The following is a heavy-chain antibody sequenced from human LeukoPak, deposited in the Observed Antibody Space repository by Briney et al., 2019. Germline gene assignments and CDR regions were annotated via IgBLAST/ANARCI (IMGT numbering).Heavy chain of an antibody. J-gene: IGHJ4*02. CDR3: AKDRGSSGWYWFDY. V-gene: IGHV3-23*01. CDR2: ISGSGGST. CDR1: GFTFSSYG. D-gene: IGHD6-19*01. Sequence: GGSLRLSCAASGFTFSSYGMHWVRQAPGKGLEWVSAISGSGGSTYYADSVKGRFTISRDNSKNTLYLQMNSLRAEDTAVYYCAKDRGSSGWYWFDYWAREPWSPSPQ.